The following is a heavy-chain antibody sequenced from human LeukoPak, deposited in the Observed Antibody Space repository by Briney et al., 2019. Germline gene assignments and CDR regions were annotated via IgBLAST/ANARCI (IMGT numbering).Heavy chain of an antibody. J-gene: IGHJ4*02. CDR3: AREEGGQWLEFVY. Sequence: GGSLRLSCAASGFTFDDYAMHWVRQAPGKGLVWVSRINSDGSSTSYADSVKGRFTISRDNAKNTLYLQMNSLRAEDTAVYYCAREEGGQWLEFVYWGQGTLVTVSS. D-gene: IGHD6-19*01. V-gene: IGHV3-74*01. CDR2: INSDGSST. CDR1: GFTFDDYA.